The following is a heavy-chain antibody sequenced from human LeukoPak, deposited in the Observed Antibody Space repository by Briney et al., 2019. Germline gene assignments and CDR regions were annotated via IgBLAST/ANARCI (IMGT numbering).Heavy chain of an antibody. D-gene: IGHD1-26*01. CDR3: AKSLTVGPVYYFDY. J-gene: IGHJ4*02. CDR2: ISYDGGDM. V-gene: IGHV3-30*18. Sequence: PGGSLRLSCAASGFPFSSYAIHWVRQAPGKGLEWVAVISYDGGDMYHADSVKGRFTISRDNSKNTLYLQMNSLRAEDTAVYYCAKSLTVGPVYYFDYWGQGTLVTVSS. CDR1: GFPFSSYA.